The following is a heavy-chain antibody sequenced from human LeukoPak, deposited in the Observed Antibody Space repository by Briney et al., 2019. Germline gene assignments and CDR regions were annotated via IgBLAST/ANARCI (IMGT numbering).Heavy chain of an antibody. CDR3: ARDEVVVVAATAFDC. Sequence: ASVKVSCKASGYTFTSYGISWVRQAPGQGLEWMGWISAYNDNTNYAQKLQGRVTMTTDTSTSTAYMELRSLRSDDTAAYYCARDEVVVVAATAFDCWGQGTLVTVSS. J-gene: IGHJ4*02. V-gene: IGHV1-18*01. CDR2: ISAYNDNT. CDR1: GYTFTSYG. D-gene: IGHD2-15*01.